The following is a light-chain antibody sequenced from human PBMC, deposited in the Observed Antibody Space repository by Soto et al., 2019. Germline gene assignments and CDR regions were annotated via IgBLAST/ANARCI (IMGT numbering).Light chain of an antibody. CDR3: QQYNNWPWYT. Sequence: EIVMTQSPATLSVSPGQRATLSCRASQSLDGNLAWYQQKPGQAPRLLIYATSTRATGVPARFSGSGSGTEFTLTIISLQPDDFAVYYCQQYNNWPWYTFGQGTKLEIK. V-gene: IGKV3-15*01. CDR2: ATS. J-gene: IGKJ2*01. CDR1: QSLDGN.